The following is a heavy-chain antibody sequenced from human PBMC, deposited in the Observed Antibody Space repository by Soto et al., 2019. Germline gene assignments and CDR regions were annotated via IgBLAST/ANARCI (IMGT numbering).Heavy chain of an antibody. CDR2: IGTYNGNT. CDR3: ARMLGPTIRWLDP. J-gene: IGHJ5*02. CDR1: GYTFTSYG. Sequence: QVQLVQSGAEVTKPGASVKVSCKASGYTFTSYGISWVRQAPGQGLEWMGWIGTYNGNTNYAQKFQGRVTMTTDTSTSTVYMELRSLSSDDTAVFYCARMLGPTIRWLDPWGQGTLVTVSP. D-gene: IGHD1-26*01. V-gene: IGHV1-18*01.